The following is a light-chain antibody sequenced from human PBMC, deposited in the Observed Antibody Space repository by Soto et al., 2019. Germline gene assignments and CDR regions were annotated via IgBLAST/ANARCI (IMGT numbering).Light chain of an antibody. Sequence: QSVLTQPASVSGSPGQSINISCTGTSSDVGGYNYVSWYQHHPGKAPKLIIYDVSNRPSGVSNPFSGSKSGNTASLTISGLQPEDEADYYCRSYTTSNTRQIVFGTGTKVT. CDR3: RSYTTSNTRQIV. CDR2: DVS. J-gene: IGLJ1*01. V-gene: IGLV2-14*03. CDR1: SSDVGGYNY.